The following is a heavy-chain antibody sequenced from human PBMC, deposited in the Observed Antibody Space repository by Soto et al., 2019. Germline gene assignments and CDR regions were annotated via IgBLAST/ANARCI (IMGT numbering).Heavy chain of an antibody. CDR2: ISAYNGNT. V-gene: IGHV1-18*04. J-gene: IGHJ5*02. Sequence: XSVEVSCNASCYTFTSYGISWVRQAPGQGLEWMGWISAYNGNTNYAQKLQGRVTLTTDTSTSTAYMELRSLRSDDTAVYYCARDPAGYNFGSNWFDPWGQGTLVTVYS. D-gene: IGHD5-18*01. CDR1: CYTFTSYG. CDR3: ARDPAGYNFGSNWFDP.